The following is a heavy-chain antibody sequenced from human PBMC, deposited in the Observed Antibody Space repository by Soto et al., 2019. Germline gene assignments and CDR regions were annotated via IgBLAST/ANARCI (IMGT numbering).Heavy chain of an antibody. CDR3: ARDRGDMITFGGVIIDY. CDR1: GYTFTSYG. J-gene: IGHJ4*02. Sequence: QVQLVQSGAEVKKPGASVKVSCKASGYTFTSYGISWVRQAPRQGLEWMGWISAYNGNTNYAQKLQGRVTMTTDTSTSTAYMELRSLRSDDTAVYYCARDRGDMITFGGVIIDYWGQGTLVTVSS. V-gene: IGHV1-18*01. CDR2: ISAYNGNT. D-gene: IGHD3-16*01.